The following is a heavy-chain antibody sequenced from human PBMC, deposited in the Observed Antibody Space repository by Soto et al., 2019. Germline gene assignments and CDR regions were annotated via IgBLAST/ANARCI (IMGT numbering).Heavy chain of an antibody. D-gene: IGHD3-3*01. CDR3: ARDPRMPYDFWSGYPMDV. J-gene: IGHJ6*04. CDR1: GYTFTSYA. CDR2: INAGNGNT. V-gene: IGHV1-3*01. Sequence: ASVKVSCKASGYTFTSYAMHWVRQAPEQRLEWMGWINAGNGNTKYSQKFQGRVTITRDTSASTAYMELSSLRSEDTAVYYCARDPRMPYDFWSGYPMDVWGKGTTVTVSS.